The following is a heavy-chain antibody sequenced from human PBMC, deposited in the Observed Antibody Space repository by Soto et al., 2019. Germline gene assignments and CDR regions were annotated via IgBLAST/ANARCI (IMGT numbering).Heavy chain of an antibody. CDR2: ISYDGINI. Sequence: QVQLVESGGGVVQPGRSLGLSCAASGFTFNTYGMHWVRQAPGKGLEWVAAISYDGINIYYVDSVKGRFTISRDNSKNTLYVQMNSLRAEDTALYYCARSPQPTRGIHWYFDLWGRGILVTVSS. J-gene: IGHJ2*01. V-gene: IGHV3-30*03. D-gene: IGHD1-26*01. CDR1: GFTFNTYG. CDR3: ARSPQPTRGIHWYFDL.